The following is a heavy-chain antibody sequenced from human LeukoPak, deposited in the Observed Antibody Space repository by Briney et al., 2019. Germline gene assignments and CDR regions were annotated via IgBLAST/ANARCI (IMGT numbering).Heavy chain of an antibody. CDR1: GFTFDDYA. CDR3: ARAPTVLVGYCSSSSCQADY. D-gene: IGHD2-2*01. Sequence: GGSLRLSCAASGFTFDDYAMHWVRQAPGKGLEWVSGISWSSGSIGYADSVKGRFTISRDNAENSLYLQMNSLRVEDTAVYYCARAPTVLVGYCSSSSCQADYWGQGTLVTVSS. CDR2: ISWSSGSI. V-gene: IGHV3-9*01. J-gene: IGHJ4*02.